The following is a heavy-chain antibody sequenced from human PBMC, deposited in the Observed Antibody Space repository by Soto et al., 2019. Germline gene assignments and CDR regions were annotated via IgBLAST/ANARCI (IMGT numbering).Heavy chain of an antibody. CDR3: ARGSYYYDSSGYYHY. CDR2: IYHSGST. J-gene: IGHJ4*02. V-gene: IGHV4-30-2*05. D-gene: IGHD3-22*01. CDR1: GGSMSSGGYS. Sequence: SQTLSLTCAVSGGSMSSGGYSWSWIRQPPGKGLEWIGYIYHSGSTYYNPSLKSRVTISVDTSKNQFSLKLSSVTAADTAVYYCARGSYYYDSSGYYHYLGQGTLVTVSS.